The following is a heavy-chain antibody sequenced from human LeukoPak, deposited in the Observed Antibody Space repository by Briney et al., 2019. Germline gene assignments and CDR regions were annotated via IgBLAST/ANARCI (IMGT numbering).Heavy chain of an antibody. CDR1: GGSISSSNW. J-gene: IGHJ4*02. CDR2: IYHSGST. Sequence: SGTLSLTCAVSGGSISSSNWWSWVRQPPGKGLEWIGEIYHSGSTNYNPSLKSRVTISVDKSKNQFSLKLSSVTAADTAVYYCARDRWGELRWFELDYWGQGTLVTVSS. CDR3: ARDRWGELRWFELDY. V-gene: IGHV4-4*02. D-gene: IGHD3-10*01.